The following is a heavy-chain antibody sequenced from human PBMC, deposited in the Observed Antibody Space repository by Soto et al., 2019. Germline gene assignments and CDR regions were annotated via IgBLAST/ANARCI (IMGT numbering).Heavy chain of an antibody. CDR1: GLSVSDKY. CDR2: TYTGGNS. J-gene: IGHJ4*02. CDR3: AREGYAYGLDF. D-gene: IGHD3-10*01. V-gene: IGHV3-53*02. Sequence: EVQLVQTGGGLIKPGASLSLSCAASGLSVSDKYMSWVRQAPGKGLEWVSLTYTGGNSYFADFVKGRFIVSRDISKNTLFLHMNSLAAEDTAVYYCAREGYAYGLDFWGQGSLVTVSS.